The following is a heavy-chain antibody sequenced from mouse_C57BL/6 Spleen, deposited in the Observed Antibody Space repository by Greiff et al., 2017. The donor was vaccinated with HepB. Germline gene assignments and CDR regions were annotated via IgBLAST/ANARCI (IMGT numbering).Heavy chain of an antibody. CDR2: INTNYGTT. CDR3: ASLPDSSGYDYFDY. V-gene: IGHV1-39*01. CDR1: GYSFTDYN. D-gene: IGHD3-2*02. Sequence: VQLKESGPELVKPGASVKISCKASGYSFTDYNMNWVKQSNGKSLEWIGVINTNYGTTSYNQKFKGKATLTVDQSSSTAYMQLNSLTSEDSAVYYCASLPDSSGYDYFDYWGQGTTLTVSS. J-gene: IGHJ2*01.